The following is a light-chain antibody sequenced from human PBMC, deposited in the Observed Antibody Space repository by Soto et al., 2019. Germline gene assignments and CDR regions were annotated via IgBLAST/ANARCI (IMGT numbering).Light chain of an antibody. CDR2: RNN. Sequence: QSVLTQPPSASGTPGHRVPISCAGSRSNIGSNYVYWYRQLPGTDPKPLICRNNKRPSGVPDRLSGYKSGTSACLAISGLRSEDDADYYCAAWDYSLRGVVFGGGTKLTVL. V-gene: IGLV1-47*01. CDR1: RSNIGSNY. J-gene: IGLJ2*01. CDR3: AAWDYSLRGVV.